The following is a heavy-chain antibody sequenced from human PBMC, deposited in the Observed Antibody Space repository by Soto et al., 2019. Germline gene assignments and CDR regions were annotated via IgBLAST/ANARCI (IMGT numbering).Heavy chain of an antibody. J-gene: IGHJ6*02. D-gene: IGHD3-3*01. V-gene: IGHV4-34*01. CDR2: INHSGST. CDR1: GGSFSGYY. Sequence: SETLSLTCAVYGGSFSGYYWSWIRQPPGKGLEWIGEINHSGSTNYNPSLKSRVTISVDTSKNQFSLKLSSVTAADTAVYYCAMLYYDFWSGYIGHYYYGMDVWGQGTTVTVSS. CDR3: AMLYYDFWSGYIGHYYYGMDV.